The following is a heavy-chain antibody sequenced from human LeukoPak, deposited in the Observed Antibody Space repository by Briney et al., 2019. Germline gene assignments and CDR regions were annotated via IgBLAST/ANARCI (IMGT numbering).Heavy chain of an antibody. CDR1: GFIFSSYE. D-gene: IGHD3-3*01. V-gene: IGHV3-48*03. CDR3: VSSRILDFDY. J-gene: IGHJ4*02. Sequence: PGGSLRLSCAASGFIFSSYEMNWVRQAPGKGLEWLSFITGSGSTMYYADSVRGRFTISRDNAKNSLYLQMNSLRAEDTAVYHCVSSRILDFDYWGQGTLVTVSS. CDR2: ITGSGSTM.